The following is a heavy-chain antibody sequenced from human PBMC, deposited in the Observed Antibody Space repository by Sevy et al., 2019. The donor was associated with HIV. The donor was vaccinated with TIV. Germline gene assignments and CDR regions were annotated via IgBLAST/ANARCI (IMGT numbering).Heavy chain of an antibody. CDR2: IIPIFGTA. CDR3: ARDFYGDYGGHYFDY. V-gene: IGHV1-69*13. J-gene: IGHJ4*02. CDR1: GGTFSSYA. D-gene: IGHD4-17*01. Sequence: SVKVSCKASGGTFSSYAISWVRQAPGQGLEWMGGIIPIFGTANYAQKFQGRVTITADESTSTAYMELSSLGSEDTAVYYCARDFYGDYGGHYFDYWGQGTLVTVSS.